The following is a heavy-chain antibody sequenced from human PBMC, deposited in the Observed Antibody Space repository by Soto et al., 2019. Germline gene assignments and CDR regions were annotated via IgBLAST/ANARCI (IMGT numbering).Heavy chain of an antibody. V-gene: IGHV3-30-3*01. Sequence: QVQLVESGGGVVQPGRSLRLSCAASGFTFSSYAMHWVRQAPGKGLEWVAVISYDGSNKYYAEFVKGRFTISRDNSTNTLYLQMNSLRAEDTAVYYCAREPAGKGATAEDFYFDPWGQGTLVTVSS. J-gene: IGHJ5*02. CDR1: GFTFSSYA. CDR2: ISYDGSNK. D-gene: IGHD1-26*01. CDR3: AREPAGKGATAEDFYFDP.